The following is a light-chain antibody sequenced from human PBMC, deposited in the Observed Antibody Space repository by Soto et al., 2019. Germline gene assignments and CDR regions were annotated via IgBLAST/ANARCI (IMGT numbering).Light chain of an antibody. CDR1: QSVSSN. Sequence: EIVMTQSPATLSVSPGERATLSCRASQSVSSNLAWYQQKPGQAPRLLIYGASTRATGIPARFSGSGSGSEFTLTLSSLQSEDFAVYYWQQYNNWPQAFGQGTKLEIK. V-gene: IGKV3-15*01. CDR3: QQYNNWPQA. CDR2: GAS. J-gene: IGKJ2*01.